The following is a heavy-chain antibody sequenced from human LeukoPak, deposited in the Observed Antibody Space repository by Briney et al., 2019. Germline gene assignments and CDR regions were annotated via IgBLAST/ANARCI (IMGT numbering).Heavy chain of an antibody. CDR2: INHSGSP. J-gene: IGHJ4*02. CDR3: ASKAPGDYFDY. CDR1: GGSFSDYY. D-gene: IGHD7-27*01. Sequence: SETLSLTCAVYGGSFSDYYWTWIRQPPGKGLEWIGEINHSGSPRYNSSLKSRVTISVDTSKNQFSLKLSSVTAADTAVYYCASKAPGDYFDYRGQGTLVTVSS. V-gene: IGHV4-34*01.